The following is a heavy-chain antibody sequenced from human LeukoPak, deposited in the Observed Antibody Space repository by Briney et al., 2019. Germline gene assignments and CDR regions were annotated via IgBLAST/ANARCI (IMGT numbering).Heavy chain of an antibody. CDR3: VRDVVGYSIDY. D-gene: IGHD1-26*01. V-gene: IGHV3-48*01. CDR2: ITNTGSIM. J-gene: IGHJ4*02. CDR1: GFTFSTYH. Sequence: PGGSLRLSCAASGFTFSTYHMNWVRQAPGKGLEWVSYITNTGSIMFYADSVKGRLTISRDNAKNSLYLQMNSLRAEDTAVYYCVRDVVGYSIDYWGQGTLVTVSS.